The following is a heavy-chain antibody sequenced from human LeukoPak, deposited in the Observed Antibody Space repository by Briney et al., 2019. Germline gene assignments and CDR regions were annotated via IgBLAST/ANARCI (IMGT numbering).Heavy chain of an antibody. V-gene: IGHV3-33*06. CDR2: IWYDGSNK. CDR1: GFTFSSYG. CDR3: AKDEIFSGWYWFDP. J-gene: IGHJ5*02. D-gene: IGHD6-19*01. Sequence: PGGSLRLSCAASGFTFSSYGMHWVRQAPGKGLEWVAVIWYDGSNKYYADSVKGRFTISRDNSKNTLYLQMNSLRAEDTAVYYCAKDEIFSGWYWFDPWGQGTLVTVSS.